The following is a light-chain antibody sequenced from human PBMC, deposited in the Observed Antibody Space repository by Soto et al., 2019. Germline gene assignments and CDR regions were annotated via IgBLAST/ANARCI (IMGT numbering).Light chain of an antibody. V-gene: IGKV3-20*01. Sequence: EIVLTQSPGTLSLSPGERATLPCRASQSVSNNYLAWYQQKPGQAPRLLIYGASNRATGIPDRFSGSGFGTDFTLNISRLESEDFAVYYCQQYGSSCTFGQGTKVDI. CDR3: QQYGSSCT. CDR1: QSVSNNY. J-gene: IGKJ1*01. CDR2: GAS.